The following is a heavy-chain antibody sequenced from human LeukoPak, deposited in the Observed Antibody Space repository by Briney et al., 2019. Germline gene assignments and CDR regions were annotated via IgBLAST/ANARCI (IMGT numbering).Heavy chain of an antibody. V-gene: IGHV1-69*04. CDR3: TRRNYDSSGYCSDYYYYGMDV. Sequence: GSSVKVSCKASGGTFSSCAISWVRQAPGQGLEWMGRIIPILGIANYAQKFQGRVTITADKSTSTAYMGLSSLRSEDTAVYYCTRRNYDSSGYCSDYYYYGMDVWGQGTTVTVSS. J-gene: IGHJ6*02. CDR1: GGTFSSCA. CDR2: IIPILGIA. D-gene: IGHD3-22*01.